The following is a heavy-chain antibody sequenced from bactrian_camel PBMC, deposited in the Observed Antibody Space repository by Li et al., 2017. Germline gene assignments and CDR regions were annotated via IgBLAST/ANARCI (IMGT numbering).Heavy chain of an antibody. CDR2: ISPSVGSK. CDR1: KYIGRRNC. CDR3: AASPFTLRHYANGVATTPEAVGD. Sequence: HVQLVESGGGSVQAGGSLRLSCVASKYIGRRNCIAWFRQVPGKRREGVAGISPSVGSKYYADSVKGRFTISLDNAKRTVYLDMNNVSPEDTALYYCAASPFTLRHYANGVATTPEAVGDWGQGTQVTVS. V-gene: IGHV3S1*01. J-gene: IGHJ4*01. D-gene: IGHD1*01.